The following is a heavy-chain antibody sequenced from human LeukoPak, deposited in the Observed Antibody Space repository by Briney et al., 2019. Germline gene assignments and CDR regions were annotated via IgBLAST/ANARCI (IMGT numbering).Heavy chain of an antibody. D-gene: IGHD1-26*01. V-gene: IGHV3-7*04. Sequence: GGSLRLSCAASEFTFQIYWMSWVRQAPGKGREWGANIRKDGSEKNYVDSVKGRFTISRDNAKNSLYLQMNSLRADDTALYYCARHWEGVESDAFDIWGQGTMVTVSS. CDR3: ARHWEGVESDAFDI. CDR2: IRKDGSEK. J-gene: IGHJ3*02. CDR1: EFTFQIYW.